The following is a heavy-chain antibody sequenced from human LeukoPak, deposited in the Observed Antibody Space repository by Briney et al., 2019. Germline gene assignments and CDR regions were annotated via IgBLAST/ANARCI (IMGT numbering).Heavy chain of an antibody. CDR2: ISGSLRTI. CDR3: ASLPQGAGHYVY. D-gene: IGHD3-22*01. Sequence: GGSLRLSCAASGFTVSSNYMSWVRQAPGKALEWISYISGSLRTIYYSQSVKGRFTISRDNAQNSVYLQMSSLRVEDTALYYCASLPQGAGHYVYWGQGTLVTVSS. V-gene: IGHV3-48*01. CDR1: GFTVSSNY. J-gene: IGHJ4*02.